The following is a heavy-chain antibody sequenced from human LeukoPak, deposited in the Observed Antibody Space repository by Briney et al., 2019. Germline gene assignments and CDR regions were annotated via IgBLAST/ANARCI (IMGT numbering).Heavy chain of an antibody. D-gene: IGHD6-19*01. CDR3: AYPRSSGWNHDY. CDR2: LSSSGNNT. Sequence: GGSLRLSCAASGFTFGGYAMSWVRQAPGKGLEWVSSLSSSGNNTYYADSVKGRFTISRDNSKNTLYLQMSSLRAEDTAVYYCAYPRSSGWNHDYWGQGTLVTVSS. V-gene: IGHV3-23*01. CDR1: GFTFGGYA. J-gene: IGHJ4*02.